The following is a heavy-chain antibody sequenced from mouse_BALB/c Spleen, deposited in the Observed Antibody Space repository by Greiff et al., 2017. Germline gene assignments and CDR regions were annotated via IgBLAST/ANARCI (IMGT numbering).Heavy chain of an antibody. J-gene: IGHJ4*01. CDR2: ISSGGSYT. D-gene: IGHD4-1*01. Sequence: DVKLVESGGGLVKPGGSLKLSCAASGFTFSSYAMSWVRQTPEKRLEWVATISSGGSYTYYPDSVKGRFTISRVNAKNTLYLQMSSLRSEDTAMYYCARHNWDVAMDYWGQGTSVTVSS. V-gene: IGHV5-9-3*01. CDR1: GFTFSSYA. CDR3: ARHNWDVAMDY.